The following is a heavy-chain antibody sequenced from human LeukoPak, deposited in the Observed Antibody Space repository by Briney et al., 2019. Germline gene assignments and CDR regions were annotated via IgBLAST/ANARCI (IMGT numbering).Heavy chain of an antibody. D-gene: IGHD3-10*01. CDR1: GGSFSGYY. CDR3: TRRKRITMVRGPFWFDP. Sequence: PSETLSLTCAVYGGSFSGYYWSWIRQPPGKGLEWIGEINHSGSTNYNPSLKSRVTISVDTSKNQFSLKLSSVTAADTAVYYCTRRKRITMVRGPFWFDPWGQGTLVTVSS. V-gene: IGHV4-34*01. CDR2: INHSGST. J-gene: IGHJ5*02.